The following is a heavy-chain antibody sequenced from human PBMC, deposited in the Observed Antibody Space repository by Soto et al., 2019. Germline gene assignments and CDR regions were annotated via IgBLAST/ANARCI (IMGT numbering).Heavy chain of an antibody. D-gene: IGHD3-10*01. CDR3: ATNYGSGSTHFDY. V-gene: IGHV1-69*02. CDR2: GIPLVGMS. J-gene: IGHJ4*02. CDR1: GGTFSYNT. Sequence: QVQLVQSGAEVKKPGSSVKVSCTASGGTFSYNTISWVRQAPGQGLEWMGRGIPLVGMSSYAQKFQGRLTITADKSTITVYMVLNSLRPEDPAVYYCATNYGSGSTHFDYWGQGTLVTVSS.